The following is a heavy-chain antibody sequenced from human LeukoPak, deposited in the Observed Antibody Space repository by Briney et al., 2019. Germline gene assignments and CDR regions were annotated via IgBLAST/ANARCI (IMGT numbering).Heavy chain of an antibody. V-gene: IGHV4-59*01. CDR1: GGSISTYY. Sequence: PSETLSLTCTVSGGSISTYYWSWLRQPPGRGLEWLGYIYYSGSTNYNPSLKSRVTISVDTSKNQFSLKLRSVTAADTAVYYCARGGPFEEMAYDFDYWGQGTLVTVSS. D-gene: IGHD5-24*01. CDR2: IYYSGST. CDR3: ARGGPFEEMAYDFDY. J-gene: IGHJ4*02.